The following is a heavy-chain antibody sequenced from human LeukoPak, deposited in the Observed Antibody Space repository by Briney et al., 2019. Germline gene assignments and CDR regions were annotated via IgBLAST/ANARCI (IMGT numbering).Heavy chain of an antibody. CDR3: ARESGMGDYVDY. D-gene: IGHD5-18*01. J-gene: IGHJ4*02. Sequence: SETLPLTCTVSGGSISSGGYYWSWIRQPPGKRLEWIGYIYYTGSTNYNPSLKSRVTTSIDTSKNQFSLKVRFVTAADTAVYYCARESGMGDYVDYWGQGTLVTVSS. V-gene: IGHV4-61*08. CDR1: GGSISSGGYY. CDR2: IYYTGST.